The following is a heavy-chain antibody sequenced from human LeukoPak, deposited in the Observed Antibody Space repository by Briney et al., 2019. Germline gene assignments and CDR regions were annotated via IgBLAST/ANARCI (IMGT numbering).Heavy chain of an antibody. Sequence: GGSLRLSCAASGFTFSSYGMNWVRQAPGKGLEWVSSISSSSSYIYYADSVKGRFTISRDNAKNSLYLQMNSLRAEDTAVYYCARARLLYDFWSGYSAGDAFDIWGQGAMVTVSS. J-gene: IGHJ3*02. CDR2: ISSSSSYI. CDR1: GFTFSSYG. V-gene: IGHV3-21*01. D-gene: IGHD3-3*01. CDR3: ARARLLYDFWSGYSAGDAFDI.